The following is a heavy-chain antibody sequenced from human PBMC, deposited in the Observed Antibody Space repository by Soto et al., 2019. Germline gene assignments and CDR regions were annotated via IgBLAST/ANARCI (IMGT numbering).Heavy chain of an antibody. J-gene: IGHJ6*02. Sequence: QVQLVESGGGVAQPERSLRLSCAASGFSFSHYGMHWVRQAPGKGPEWVAVISYHGSKKFYADSVKGRFTISRDNSRNTLYLQMKSLRPEDTAVYYCEKDEEGCISSSCYSGYYGMDVWGQGTTVTVSS. CDR1: GFSFSHYG. CDR2: ISYHGSKK. V-gene: IGHV3-30*18. CDR3: EKDEEGCISSSCYSGYYGMDV. D-gene: IGHD2-2*01.